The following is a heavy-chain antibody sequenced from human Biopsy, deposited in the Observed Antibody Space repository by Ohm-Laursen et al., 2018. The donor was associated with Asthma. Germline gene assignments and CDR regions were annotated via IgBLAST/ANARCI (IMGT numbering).Heavy chain of an antibody. CDR2: HDHEEGGT. J-gene: IGHJ4*02. V-gene: IGHV1-24*01. D-gene: IGHD4-17*01. Sequence: ASVKVSCKISGYSLTDLSMHWVRQAPRQGLEWMGGHDHEEGGTVNARRFQGRVTMTEDTSTDTAYMELSSLSSDDTAAYYCASDFPKDYVRYNFQFWGQGTLVTVSS. CDR3: ASDFPKDYVRYNFQF. CDR1: GYSLTDLS.